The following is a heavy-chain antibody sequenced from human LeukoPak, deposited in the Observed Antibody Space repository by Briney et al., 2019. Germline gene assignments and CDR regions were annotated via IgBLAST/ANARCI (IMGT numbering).Heavy chain of an antibody. CDR1: GFTFSSYA. CDR2: ISGSGGST. D-gene: IGHD1-26*01. V-gene: IGHV3-23*01. Sequence: GSLRLSCAASGFTFSSYAMSWVRQAPGKGLEWVSSISGSGGSTYYADSVKGRFTISRDNSKNTLYLQMNTLRAEDTAVYYCARSFYGHDPYYCYMDVWGKGTTVTVSS. CDR3: ARSFYGHDPYYCYMDV. J-gene: IGHJ6*03.